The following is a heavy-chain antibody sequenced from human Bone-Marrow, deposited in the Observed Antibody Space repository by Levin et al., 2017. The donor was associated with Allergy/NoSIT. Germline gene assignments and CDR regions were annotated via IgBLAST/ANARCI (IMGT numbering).Heavy chain of an antibody. D-gene: IGHD6-19*01. J-gene: IGHJ6*02. V-gene: IGHV3-53*01. CDR1: GFTVSSNY. Sequence: GGSLRLSCAASGFTVSSNYMSWVRQAPGKGLEWVSVIYSGGSTYYADSVKGRFTISRDNSKNTLYLQMNSLRAEDTAVYYCARDLAVAGGESPYYYYGMDVWGQGTTVTVSS. CDR2: IYSGGST. CDR3: ARDLAVAGGESPYYYYGMDV.